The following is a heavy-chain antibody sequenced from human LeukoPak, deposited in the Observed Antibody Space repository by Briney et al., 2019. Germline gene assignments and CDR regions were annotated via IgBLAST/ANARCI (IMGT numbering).Heavy chain of an antibody. J-gene: IGHJ3*02. D-gene: IGHD2-15*01. CDR1: GFTFSSYE. CDR3: ARDCGGGSCYGPYDAFDI. Sequence: GGSLRLSCAASGFTFSSYEMNWVRQAPGKGLEWVSYISSSGSTIYYADSVKGRFTISRDNAKNSLYLQMNSLRAEDTAVYYCARDCGGGSCYGPYDAFDIWGPGTMVTVS. V-gene: IGHV3-48*03. CDR2: ISSSGSTI.